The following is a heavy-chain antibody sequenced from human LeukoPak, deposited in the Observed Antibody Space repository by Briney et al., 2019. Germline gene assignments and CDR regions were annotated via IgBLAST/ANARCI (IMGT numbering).Heavy chain of an antibody. CDR2: INPNSGGT. D-gene: IGHD2-2*01. Sequence: ASVKVSCKASGYTITGYYMHWVRQAPGQGLEWMGWINPNSGGTNYAQKFQGRVTMTRDTSISTAYMELSRLRSDDTAVYYCAREDCSSTSCYLVSGYFDYWGQGTLVTVSS. V-gene: IGHV1-2*02. CDR1: GYTITGYY. J-gene: IGHJ4*02. CDR3: AREDCSSTSCYLVSGYFDY.